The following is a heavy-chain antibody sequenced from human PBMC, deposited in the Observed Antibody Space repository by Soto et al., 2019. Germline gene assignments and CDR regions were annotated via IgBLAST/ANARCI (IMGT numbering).Heavy chain of an antibody. V-gene: IGHV4-59*01. CDR1: GGSISSYY. CDR2: IYYSGST. J-gene: IGHJ5*02. Sequence: PSETLSLTCTVSGGSISSYYWSWIRQPPGKGLEWIGYIYYSGSTNYNPSLKSRVTISVDTSKNQFSLKLSSVTAADTAVYYCARFPFTETHWFVPWGQGTLVTVS. CDR3: ARFPFTETHWFVP. D-gene: IGHD3-3*02.